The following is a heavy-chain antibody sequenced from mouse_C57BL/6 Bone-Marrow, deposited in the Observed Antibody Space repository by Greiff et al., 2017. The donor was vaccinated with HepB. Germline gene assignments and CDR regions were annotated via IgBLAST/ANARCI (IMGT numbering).Heavy chain of an antibody. V-gene: IGHV5-6*02. CDR3: ARRWLLNYDMDY. D-gene: IGHD2-3*01. Sequence: DVQLVESGGDLVKPGGSLKLSCAASGFTFSSYGMSWVRQTPDKRLEWVATISSGGSYTYYPDSVKGRFTISRDNAKNTLYLQMSSLKSEDTAMYYCARRWLLNYDMDYWGQGTSVTVSS. CDR1: GFTFSSYG. CDR2: ISSGGSYT. J-gene: IGHJ4*01.